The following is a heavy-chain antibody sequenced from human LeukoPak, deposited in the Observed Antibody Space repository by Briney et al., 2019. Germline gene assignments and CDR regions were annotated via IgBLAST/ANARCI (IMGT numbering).Heavy chain of an antibody. CDR2: ISDSGGGT. V-gene: IGHV3-64*04. J-gene: IGHJ4*02. CDR3: ASPAVWGELSLRY. Sequence: GGSLRLSCSASGFPFSSYAMHWVRQAPGKGLEYVSAISDSGGGTYYADSVKGRFTISRDNSKNTVYLQMNSLRAEDTAVYYCASPAVWGELSLRYWGQGTLVTVSS. D-gene: IGHD3-16*02. CDR1: GFPFSSYA.